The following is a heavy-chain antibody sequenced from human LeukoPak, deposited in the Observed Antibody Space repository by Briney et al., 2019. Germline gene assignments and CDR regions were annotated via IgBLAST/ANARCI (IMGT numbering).Heavy chain of an antibody. CDR3: ARGEAYDILTGYNSYYFDY. Sequence: SETLSLTCTVSGGSISSYHWSWIRQPPGKGLEWIGYIYYSGSTNYNPSLKSRVTISVDTSKNQFSLKLSSVTAADTAVYYCARGEAYDILTGYNSYYFDYWGQGTLVTVSS. D-gene: IGHD3-9*01. CDR2: IYYSGST. V-gene: IGHV4-59*01. J-gene: IGHJ4*02. CDR1: GGSISSYH.